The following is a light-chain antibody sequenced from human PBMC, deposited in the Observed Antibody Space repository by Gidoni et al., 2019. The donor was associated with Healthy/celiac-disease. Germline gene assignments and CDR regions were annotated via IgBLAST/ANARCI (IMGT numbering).Light chain of an antibody. V-gene: IGLV1-47*01. CDR2: RNN. CDR1: SSHIGSNY. Sequence: QSVLTQPPSASGTPGQRVTISCSGSSSHIGSNYVYWYQQLPGTAPKLLIYRNNQRTSGVPERFSGSKSGTSASMAISGLRSEDEADYYCAAWDDSLSGVVFGGGTKLTVL. CDR3: AAWDDSLSGVV. J-gene: IGLJ2*01.